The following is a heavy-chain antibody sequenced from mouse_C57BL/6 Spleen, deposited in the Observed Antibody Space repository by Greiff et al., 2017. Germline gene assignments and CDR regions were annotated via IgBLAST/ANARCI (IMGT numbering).Heavy chain of an antibody. Sequence: VQLVESGPGLVAPSPSLSITCTVSGFSLTSYAISWVRQPPGKGLEWLGVIWTGGGTNYNSALNSRLSISKDNSKSQVFLKMNSLQTDDTARYYCARTYGSSTRAMDYWGQGTSVTVSS. J-gene: IGHJ4*01. CDR2: IWTGGGT. D-gene: IGHD1-1*01. CDR1: GFSLTSYA. CDR3: ARTYGSSTRAMDY. V-gene: IGHV2-9-1*01.